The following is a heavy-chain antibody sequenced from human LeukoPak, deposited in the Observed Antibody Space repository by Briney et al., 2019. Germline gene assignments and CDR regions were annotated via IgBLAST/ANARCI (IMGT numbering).Heavy chain of an antibody. Sequence: SETLSLTCTVSGGSISSYYWSWIRQPAGKGLEWIGRIYTSGSTNYNPSLKSRVTMSVDTSKNQFSLKLSSVTAADTAVYYCARDDGDFWSGFYYCYGMDVWGQGTTVTVSS. CDR2: IYTSGST. CDR3: ARDDGDFWSGFYYCYGMDV. D-gene: IGHD3-3*01. J-gene: IGHJ6*02. CDR1: GGSISSYY. V-gene: IGHV4-4*07.